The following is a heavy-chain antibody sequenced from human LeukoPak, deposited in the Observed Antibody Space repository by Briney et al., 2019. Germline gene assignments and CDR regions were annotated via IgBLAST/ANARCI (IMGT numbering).Heavy chain of an antibody. D-gene: IGHD1-7*01. CDR2: ISKDGSDK. CDR1: GFAFSDYA. CDR3: ARDYWWNYDY. J-gene: IGHJ4*02. V-gene: IGHV3-30-3*01. Sequence: GGSLRLSCAASGFAFSDYAMHWVRQAPGKGLEWVAVISKDGSDKYYPGSVRGRFTISRDNSKNTIYLQMDSLRAEDTAIYYCARDYWWNYDYWGQGTLVTVSS.